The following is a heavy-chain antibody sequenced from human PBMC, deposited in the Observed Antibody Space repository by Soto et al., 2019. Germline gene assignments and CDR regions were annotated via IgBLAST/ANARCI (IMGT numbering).Heavy chain of an antibody. CDR1: GFTFNIYW. J-gene: IGHJ4*02. V-gene: IGHV3-7*01. CDR3: ARDRYHYDSSGYSPFGY. Sequence: GGSLRLSCAASGFTFNIYWMTWVRQAPGKGLEWVANIKQDGSEIYYVDSVKGRFTISRDNAKNSLYLQMNSLRAEDTAVYYCARDRYHYDSSGYSPFGYWGQGTLVTVSS. D-gene: IGHD3-22*01. CDR2: IKQDGSEI.